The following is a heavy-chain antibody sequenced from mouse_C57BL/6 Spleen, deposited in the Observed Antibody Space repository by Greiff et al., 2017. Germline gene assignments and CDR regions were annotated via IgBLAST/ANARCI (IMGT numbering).Heavy chain of an antibody. Sequence: VQLQQSGAELARPGASVKMSCKASGYTFTSYTMHWVNQRPGQGLEWIGYINPSSGYSKSNQKFKDKAPLTADKSSSPAYMQRRSLTSEDSAVDYWARNYGSSPWYFDVWGTGTTVTVSS. CDR2: INPSSGYS. V-gene: IGHV1-4*01. CDR1: GYTFTSYT. CDR3: ARNYGSSPWYFDV. D-gene: IGHD1-1*01. J-gene: IGHJ1*03.